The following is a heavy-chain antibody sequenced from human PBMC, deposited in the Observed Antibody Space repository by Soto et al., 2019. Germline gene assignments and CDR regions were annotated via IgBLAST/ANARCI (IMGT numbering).Heavy chain of an antibody. V-gene: IGHV3-66*01. CDR1: GFTVSSNY. CDR3: ATLQRPPTYYYYYGMDV. Sequence: GGSLRLSCAASGFTVSSNYMSWVRQAPGKGLEWVSIIYSGGNTYYADSVKGRFTISRDNSKNTLYLQMNGLRAEDTAVYYCATLQRPPTYYYYYGMDVWGQGTTVTVSS. J-gene: IGHJ6*02. CDR2: IYSGGNT.